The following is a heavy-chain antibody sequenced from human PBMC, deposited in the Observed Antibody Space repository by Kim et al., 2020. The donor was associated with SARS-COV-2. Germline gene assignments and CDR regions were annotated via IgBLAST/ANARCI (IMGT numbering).Heavy chain of an antibody. CDR3: ARGGDTALPDY. Sequence: SYAQKFQGRVTMTRDTSTNTLYMELSSLRSEDTAVYYCARGGDTALPDYWGQGTLVTVSS. D-gene: IGHD5-18*01. V-gene: IGHV1-46*01. J-gene: IGHJ4*02.